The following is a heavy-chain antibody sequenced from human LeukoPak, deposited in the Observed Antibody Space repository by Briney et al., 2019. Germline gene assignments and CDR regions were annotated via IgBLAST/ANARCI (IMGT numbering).Heavy chain of an antibody. CDR1: GYTFTGYY. J-gene: IGHJ5*02. CDR2: INPNSGGT. D-gene: IGHD3-3*01. Sequence: GASVKVSCKASGYTFTGYYMHWVRQAPGQGLEWMGWINPNSGGTNYAQKFQGRVTMTRDTSISTAYTELSRLRSDDTAVYYCARDGISNFWSGYLSDPWGQGTLVTVSS. CDR3: ARDGISNFWSGYLSDP. V-gene: IGHV1-2*02.